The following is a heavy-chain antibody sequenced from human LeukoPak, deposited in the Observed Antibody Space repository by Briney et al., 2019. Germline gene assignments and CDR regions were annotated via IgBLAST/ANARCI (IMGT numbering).Heavy chain of an antibody. CDR3: ARVYYYDSSGLYY. V-gene: IGHV1-3*01. Sequence: GASVKVSFTASGYTFTSYAMHWVRQAPGQRLEWMGWINAGNGNTKYSQKFQGRVTITRDTSASTAYMELSSLRSEDTAVYYCARVYYYDSSGLYYWGQGTLVTVSS. J-gene: IGHJ4*02. CDR2: INAGNGNT. D-gene: IGHD3-22*01. CDR1: GYTFTSYA.